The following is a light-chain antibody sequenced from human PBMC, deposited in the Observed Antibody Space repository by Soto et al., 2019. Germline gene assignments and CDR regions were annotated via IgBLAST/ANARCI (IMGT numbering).Light chain of an antibody. CDR2: DVS. Sequence: EIVLTQSPGTLSLSPGERATLSCRASQSVSSYLAWYQQKPGQAPRLLIYDVSNRATGIPDRFSGSGSGTDFTLTISRLEPEDFAVYYCQQYGSSPRTFGQGTKVDI. J-gene: IGKJ1*01. V-gene: IGKV3-20*01. CDR3: QQYGSSPRT. CDR1: QSVSSY.